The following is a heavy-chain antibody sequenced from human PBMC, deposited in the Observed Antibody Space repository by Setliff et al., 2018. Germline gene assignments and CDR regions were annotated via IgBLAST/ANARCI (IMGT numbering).Heavy chain of an antibody. CDR1: GNSISSDY. D-gene: IGHD3-22*01. CDR2: IYTSGNT. V-gene: IGHV4-4*07. Sequence: SETLSLTCTVSGNSISSDYWSWIRQPAGKGLEWIGRIYTSGNTNYNPSLKSRVTMSVDTSKKQFSLKLSSVTAADTAVYYCARDVFPYHYEGAFDIWGQGTMVTVSS. J-gene: IGHJ3*02. CDR3: ARDVFPYHYEGAFDI.